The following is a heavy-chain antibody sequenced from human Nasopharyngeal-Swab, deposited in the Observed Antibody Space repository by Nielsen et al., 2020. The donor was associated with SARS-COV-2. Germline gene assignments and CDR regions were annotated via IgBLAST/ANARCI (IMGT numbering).Heavy chain of an antibody. CDR1: GGSISSGGYY. Sequence: SETLSLTCTVSGGSISSGGYYWSWIRQHPGKGLEWIGYIYYSGSTYYNPSLKSRVTISVDTSKNQFSLKLSSVTAADTAVYYCARHDFWSGYASYYGMDVWGQGTTVTVSS. J-gene: IGHJ6*02. V-gene: IGHV4-31*03. CDR2: IYYSGST. CDR3: ARHDFWSGYASYYGMDV. D-gene: IGHD3-3*01.